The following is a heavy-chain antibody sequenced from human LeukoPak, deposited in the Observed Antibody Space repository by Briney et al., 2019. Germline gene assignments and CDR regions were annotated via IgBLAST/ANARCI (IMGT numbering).Heavy chain of an antibody. CDR1: GFTFLNAF. CDR3: AADYGGTDDAFDI. J-gene: IGHJ3*02. CDR2: IRTKKDGGTT. V-gene: IGHV3-15*01. D-gene: IGHD4-23*01. Sequence: GGSLRLSSTASGFTFLNAFMSWVRQAPGKGLEWVGRIRTKKDGGTTEYAEPVKGRFAFSRDDSKNALYLQMNSLKTEDTAVYYCAADYGGTDDAFDIWGQGTTVTVSS.